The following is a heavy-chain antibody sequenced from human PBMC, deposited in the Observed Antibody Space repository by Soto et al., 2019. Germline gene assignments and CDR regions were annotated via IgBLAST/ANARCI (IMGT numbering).Heavy chain of an antibody. CDR2: ISYDGSNK. V-gene: IGHV3-30-3*01. D-gene: IGHD4-4*01. CDR3: ARPLWRDDYNWGYFDL. Sequence: QVQLVESGGGVVQPGRSLRLSCAASGFTFSSYAMHWVRQAPGKGLEWVAVISYDGSNKYYADSVKGRFTISRDNSKNSLYLKMNSLRAEDPAVYYCARPLWRDDYNWGYFDLWGLGTLVTVSS. J-gene: IGHJ2*01. CDR1: GFTFSSYA.